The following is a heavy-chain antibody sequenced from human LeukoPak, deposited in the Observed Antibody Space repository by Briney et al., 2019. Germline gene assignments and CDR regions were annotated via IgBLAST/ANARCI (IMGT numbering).Heavy chain of an antibody. V-gene: IGHV1-69*13. CDR1: GGTFSSYA. D-gene: IGHD6-13*01. CDR3: ARSRKYSSSWYYFDY. CDR2: IIPIFGTA. Sequence: SVKVSCKASGGTFSSYAISWVRQAPGQGLEWMGGIIPIFGTANYAQKFQGRVTITADESTSTAYMELSSLRSEDTAVYYCARSRKYSSSWYYFDYWGQGTLVTVSS. J-gene: IGHJ4*02.